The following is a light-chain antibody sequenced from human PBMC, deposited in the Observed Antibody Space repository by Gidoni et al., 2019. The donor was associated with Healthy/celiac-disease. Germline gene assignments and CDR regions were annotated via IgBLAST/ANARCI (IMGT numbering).Light chain of an antibody. V-gene: IGKV3-15*01. J-gene: IGKJ4*01. Sequence: EIVMTQSPATLSVSPGERATLSCRASQSVSSNLAWYQPKPGQAPRLLIYGASTRATGIPARFSGSGSGTEFTLTISSLQSEDFAVYYCQQYNNWLPLTFGGGTKVEIK. CDR2: GAS. CDR1: QSVSSN. CDR3: QQYNNWLPLT.